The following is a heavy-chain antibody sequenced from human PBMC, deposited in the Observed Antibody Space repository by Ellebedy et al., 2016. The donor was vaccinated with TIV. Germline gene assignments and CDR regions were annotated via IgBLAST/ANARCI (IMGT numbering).Heavy chain of an antibody. Sequence: PGGSLRLSCAVSGVTVNSNHMSWVRQAPGKGLEWVSVMYGDGGRYYEDSVKGRFTISRDTSKNTLYLQMNNLRAEDTAVYYCARGGIVAAGTMRYFDSWGQGVLVTVS. J-gene: IGHJ4*02. D-gene: IGHD6-13*01. V-gene: IGHV3-53*01. CDR3: ARGGIVAAGTMRYFDS. CDR2: MYGDGGR. CDR1: GVTVNSNH.